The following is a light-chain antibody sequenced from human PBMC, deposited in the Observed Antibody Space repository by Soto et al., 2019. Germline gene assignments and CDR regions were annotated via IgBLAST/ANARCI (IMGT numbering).Light chain of an antibody. CDR3: QQYNYFQYT. Sequence: DIQMTQSPSTLSASVGDGVTITCRASQSIGSWLAWDQQKPGKAPKLLIYKATNLQSGVPSRFSGSGSGTDFSLTISSLQPVDSATYFCQQYNYFQYTFGPGPKLEI. CDR2: KAT. V-gene: IGKV1-5*03. CDR1: QSIGSW. J-gene: IGKJ2*01.